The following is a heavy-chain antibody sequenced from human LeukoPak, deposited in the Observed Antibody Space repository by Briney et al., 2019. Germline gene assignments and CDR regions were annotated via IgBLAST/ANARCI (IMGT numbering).Heavy chain of an antibody. CDR2: INHSGST. CDR3: ARAGTQIDNWFDP. CDR1: GGSFSGYY. J-gene: IGHJ5*02. V-gene: IGHV4-34*01. Sequence: SETLSLTCAVYGGSFSGYYWSWIRQPPGKGLEWLGEINHSGSTNYNPSLKSRVTISVDTSKNRFSLKLSSVTAADTAVYYCARAGTQIDNWFDPWGQGTLVTVSS. D-gene: IGHD1-1*01.